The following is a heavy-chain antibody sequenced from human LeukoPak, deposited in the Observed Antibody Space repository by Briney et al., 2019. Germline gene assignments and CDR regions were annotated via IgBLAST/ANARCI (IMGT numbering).Heavy chain of an antibody. CDR3: AIAVASTQADY. CDR2: INSDGSST. V-gene: IGHV3-74*01. D-gene: IGHD6-19*01. J-gene: IGHJ4*02. CDR1: GFTFSSYW. Sequence: PGGSLRLSCAASGFTFSSYWMHWVRQAPGKGLVWVSRINSDGSSTSYADSVKGRFTISRDNAKNTLYLQMNSLRAEDTAVYYCAIAVASTQADYWGQGTLVTVSS.